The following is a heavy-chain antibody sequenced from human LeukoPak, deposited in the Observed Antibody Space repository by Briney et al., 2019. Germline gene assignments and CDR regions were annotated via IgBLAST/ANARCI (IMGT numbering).Heavy chain of an antibody. Sequence: SETLSLTCTVSGGSISSDGYYWSWIRQHPGKGLEWIGYIYYSGSTYYNPSLKSRVTISVDTSKNQFSLKLSSVTAADTAVYYCARVELPRYYYYGMDVWGQGTTVTVSS. CDR2: IYYSGST. J-gene: IGHJ6*02. D-gene: IGHD2-15*01. CDR1: GGSISSDGYY. CDR3: ARVELPRYYYYGMDV. V-gene: IGHV4-31*03.